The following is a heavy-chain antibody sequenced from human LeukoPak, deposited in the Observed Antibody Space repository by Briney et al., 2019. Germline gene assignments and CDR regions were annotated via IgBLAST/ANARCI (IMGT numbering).Heavy chain of an antibody. CDR3: ANDCSGGSCYPRRGNDAFDI. V-gene: IGHV3-23*01. Sequence: RPGGSLRLSCAASGFTFSSYAMSWVHQAPGKGLEWVSAISGSGGSTYYADSVKGRFTISRDNSKNTLYLQMNSLRAEDTAVYYCANDCSGGSCYPRRGNDAFDIWGQGTMVTVSS. CDR2: ISGSGGST. J-gene: IGHJ3*02. CDR1: GFTFSSYA. D-gene: IGHD2-15*01.